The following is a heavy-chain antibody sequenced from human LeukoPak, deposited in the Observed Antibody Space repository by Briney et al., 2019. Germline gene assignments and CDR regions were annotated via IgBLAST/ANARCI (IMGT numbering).Heavy chain of an antibody. CDR1: GYTFTSYA. D-gene: IGHD2-15*01. V-gene: IGHV1-3*01. CDR2: INAGNGNT. Sequence: GASVKVSCKASGYTFTSYAMHWVRQAPGQRLEWMGWINAGNGNTKYSQKFQGRVTITRDTSASTAYMELSSLRSEDTAVYYRARGGYCSGGSCGYFDYWGQGTLVTVSS. J-gene: IGHJ4*02. CDR3: ARGGYCSGGSCGYFDY.